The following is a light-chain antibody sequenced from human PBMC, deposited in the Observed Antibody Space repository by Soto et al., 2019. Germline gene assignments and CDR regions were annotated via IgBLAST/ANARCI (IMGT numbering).Light chain of an antibody. CDR2: DAS. CDR3: QQYKSFRA. V-gene: IGKV1-9*01. J-gene: IGKJ1*01. CDR1: QGISNS. Sequence: DIQLTQSPSFLSLSAGDRVTITCRASQGISNSLAWYQQKPGKAPKLLIYDASTLQSGVPSRFRGSGSGSDFTLTINSLQPDDFATYYCQQYKSFRAFGQGTKVDI.